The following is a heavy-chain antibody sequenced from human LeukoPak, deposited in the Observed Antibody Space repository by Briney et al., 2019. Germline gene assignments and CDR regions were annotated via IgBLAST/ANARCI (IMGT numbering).Heavy chain of an antibody. D-gene: IGHD6-19*01. CDR1: GFTFSDYY. CDR3: ARVGRKGIAVAGFDY. J-gene: IGHJ4*02. Sequence: GGSLRLSCAASGFTFSDYYMSWIRQAPGKGLEWVSYISSSSSYTNYADSVKGRFTISRDNAKNSLYLQMNSLRAEDTAVYYCARVGRKGIAVAGFDYWGQGTLVTVSS. CDR2: ISSSSSYT. V-gene: IGHV3-11*06.